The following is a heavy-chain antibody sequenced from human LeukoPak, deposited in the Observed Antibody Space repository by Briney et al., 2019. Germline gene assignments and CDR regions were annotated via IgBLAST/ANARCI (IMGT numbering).Heavy chain of an antibody. CDR2: IIPILGIA. CDR1: GGTFSSYA. CDR3: AKVLTGIAVAGYDY. Sequence: SVKVSCKASGGTFSSYAISWVRQAPGQGLEWMGRIIPILGIANNAQKFQGRVTITADKSTSTAYMELSSLRSEDTAVNYCAKVLTGIAVAGYDYWGQGTLVTVSS. V-gene: IGHV1-69*04. J-gene: IGHJ4*02. D-gene: IGHD6-19*01.